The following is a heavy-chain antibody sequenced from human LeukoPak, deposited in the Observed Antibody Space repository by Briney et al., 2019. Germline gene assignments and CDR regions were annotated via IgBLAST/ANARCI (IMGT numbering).Heavy chain of an antibody. V-gene: IGHV3-23*01. J-gene: IGHJ6*02. D-gene: IGHD6-19*01. CDR1: GFTFSSYA. Sequence: QSGGSLRLSCAASGFTFSSYAMSWVRQAPGKGLEWVSAISGSGGSTYYADSVKGRFTISRDNSKNTLYLQMNSLRAEDTAVYYCAKGERGGIAVAGLYGMDVWGQGTTVTVSS. CDR3: AKGERGGIAVAGLYGMDV. CDR2: ISGSGGST.